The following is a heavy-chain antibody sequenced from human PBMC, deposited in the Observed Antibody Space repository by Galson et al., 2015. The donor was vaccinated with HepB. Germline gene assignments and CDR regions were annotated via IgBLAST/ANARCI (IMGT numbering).Heavy chain of an antibody. CDR1: GGTFSSYT. J-gene: IGHJ6*02. D-gene: IGHD6-19*01. Sequence: SVKVSCKASGGTFSSYTISWVRQAPGQGLEWMGRIIPILGIANYAQKFQGRVTITADKSTSTAYMELSSLRSEDTAVYYCARGISGWNNYYGMDVWGQGTTVTVSS. CDR3: ARGISGWNNYYGMDV. CDR2: IIPILGIA. V-gene: IGHV1-69*02.